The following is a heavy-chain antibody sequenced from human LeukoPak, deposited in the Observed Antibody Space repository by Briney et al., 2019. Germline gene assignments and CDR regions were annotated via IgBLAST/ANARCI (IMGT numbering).Heavy chain of an antibody. D-gene: IGHD1-1*01. CDR1: GGTFSSYA. CDR3: ARGMPPSTSKVPLSY. V-gene: IGHV1-69*05. CDR2: IIPIFGTA. J-gene: IGHJ4*02. Sequence: RASVKVSCKASGGTFSSYAISWVRQAPGQGLEWMGRIIPIFGTANYAQKFQGRVTITTDKSTSTAYMELSSLRSEDTAVYYCARGMPPSTSKVPLSYWGQGTLVTVSS.